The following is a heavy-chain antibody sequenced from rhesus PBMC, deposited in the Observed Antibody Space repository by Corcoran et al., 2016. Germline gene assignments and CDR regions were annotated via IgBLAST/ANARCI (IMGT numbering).Heavy chain of an antibody. V-gene: IGHV3S5*01. Sequence: EVQLVETGGGLVQPGGSLKLSCAASGFTFSSYGMSWVRQAPGKGLEGVSLINSCVGITYYADSVKGRFTISRDNSKNTLSLQMNSLRAEDTAVDYCARSVNSGSYYPEYFEFWGQGALVTVSS. CDR3: ARSVNSGSYYPEYFEF. D-gene: IGHD3-16*01. J-gene: IGHJ1*01. CDR1: GFTFSSYG. CDR2: INSCVGIT.